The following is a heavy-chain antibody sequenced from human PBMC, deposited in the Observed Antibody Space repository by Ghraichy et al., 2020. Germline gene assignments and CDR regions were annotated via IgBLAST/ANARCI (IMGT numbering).Heavy chain of an antibody. CDR3: ARGGSTWYIDL. D-gene: IGHD6-13*01. V-gene: IGHV4-34*01. J-gene: IGHJ4*02. Sequence: SETLSLTCGVSGGSINNYNWRWIRQHPAKELEWIGEINHRGDTNYNPSLKSRLTILLDKPNKKFSLQLTSVTAADTAIYYCARGGSTWYIDLWGQGTLVIVAS. CDR2: INHRGDT. CDR1: GGSINNYN.